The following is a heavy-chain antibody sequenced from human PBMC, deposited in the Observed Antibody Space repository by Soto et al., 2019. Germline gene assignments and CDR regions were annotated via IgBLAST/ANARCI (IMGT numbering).Heavy chain of an antibody. J-gene: IGHJ3*02. CDR1: GYTLTELS. CDR3: ATDRGSYETLNAFDI. CDR2: FDPEDGET. Sequence: ASVKVSCKVSGYTLTELSMHWVRQAPGKGLEWMGGFDPEDGETIYAQKFQGRVTMTEDTSTDTAYMELSSLRSEDTAVYYCATDRGSYETLNAFDIWGQGTRVTVSS. V-gene: IGHV1-24*01. D-gene: IGHD1-26*01.